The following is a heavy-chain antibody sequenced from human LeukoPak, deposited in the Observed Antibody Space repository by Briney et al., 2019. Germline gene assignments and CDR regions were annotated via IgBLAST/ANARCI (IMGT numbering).Heavy chain of an antibody. CDR2: ISAYNGNT. J-gene: IGHJ6*03. CDR1: GYTFTDYY. CDR3: ARVPIPELLWVGEEQGGYYYYYMDV. D-gene: IGHD3-10*01. Sequence: ASVKVSCKASGYTFTDYYMHWVRQAPGQGLEWMGWISAYNGNTNYAQKFQGRVTMTTDTHTSTAYMELRSLRSDDTAVYYCARVPIPELLWVGEEQGGYYYYYMDVWGKGTTVTISS. V-gene: IGHV1-18*04.